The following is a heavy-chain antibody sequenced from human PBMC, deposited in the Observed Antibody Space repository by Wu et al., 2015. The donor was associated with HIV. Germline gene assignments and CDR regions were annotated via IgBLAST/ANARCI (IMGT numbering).Heavy chain of an antibody. CDR3: ARESHTTSYRPAGHLVD. CDR1: GYAFTNYD. V-gene: IGHV1-18*01. J-gene: IGHJ4*02. D-gene: IGHD3-16*02. CDR2: TSVYIGYT. Sequence: QVQLVQSGAEVKKPGASVMVSCKAFGYAFTNYDISWVRQAPGQGLEWMGSTSVYIGYTKYAQNFQDRVTMTTDTSTSTAYMEVRSLRSEDTAIYYCARESHTTSYRPAGHLVDWGQGTLITVSS.